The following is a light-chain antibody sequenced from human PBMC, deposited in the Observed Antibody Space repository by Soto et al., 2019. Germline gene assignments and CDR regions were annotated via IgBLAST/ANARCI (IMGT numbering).Light chain of an antibody. CDR3: QQYNSYSPWT. V-gene: IGKV1-5*01. CDR2: DAS. CDR1: QSMSSW. J-gene: IGKJ1*01. Sequence: DIQMTQSPSTLSASVGDRVTITCRASQSMSSWLAWYQQKPGKAPKRLXHDASSLESGVPSRFSGSGSGTEFTLTISSLQPDDFATYYCQQYNSYSPWTFGQGTKVDIK.